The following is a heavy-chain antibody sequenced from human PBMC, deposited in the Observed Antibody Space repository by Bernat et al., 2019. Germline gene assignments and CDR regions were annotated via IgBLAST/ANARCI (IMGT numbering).Heavy chain of an antibody. CDR3: ARVNAKMAYYYYGMDV. CDR1: GFTFSSYG. V-gene: IGHV3-33*01. CDR2: IWYDGSNK. J-gene: IGHJ6*02. Sequence: QVQLVESGGGVVQPGRSLRLSCAASGFTFSSYGMHWVRQAPGKGLEWVAVIWYDGSNKYYADSVKGRLTISRDNSKNTLYLQMNSLRAEDTAVYYCARVNAKMAYYYYGMDVWGQGTTVTVSS. D-gene: IGHD2-8*01.